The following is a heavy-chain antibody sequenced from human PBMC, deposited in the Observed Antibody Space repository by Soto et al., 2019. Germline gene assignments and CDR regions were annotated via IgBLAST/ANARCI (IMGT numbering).Heavy chain of an antibody. J-gene: IGHJ4*02. CDR1: GFSLSTPRVA. D-gene: IGHD6-19*01. CDR2: IYWDDDK. V-gene: IGHV2-5*02. Sequence: QITLKESGPTLVKPTQTLTLTCTFSGFSLSTPRVAVGWIRQPPGKALEWLALIYWDDDKRYSPFLKSRLTITKNTSKNQVVLTMTNMDPVDTATYYCAHSVVAGLGYYFDYWCQGTLVTVSS. CDR3: AHSVVAGLGYYFDY.